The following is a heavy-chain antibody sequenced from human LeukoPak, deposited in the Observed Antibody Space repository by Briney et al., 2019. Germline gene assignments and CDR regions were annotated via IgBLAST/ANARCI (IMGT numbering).Heavy chain of an antibody. Sequence: GGSLRLSCAASGFTFSSYAMHWVRQAPGKGLEWVALISYDGSNKYYADSVKGRFTISRDNSKNTLYLQMNSLRAEDTAVYYCAREKAVQLKFSLDYWGQGTLVTVSS. D-gene: IGHD1-1*01. J-gene: IGHJ4*02. CDR2: ISYDGSNK. CDR1: GFTFSSYA. V-gene: IGHV3-30-3*01. CDR3: AREKAVQLKFSLDY.